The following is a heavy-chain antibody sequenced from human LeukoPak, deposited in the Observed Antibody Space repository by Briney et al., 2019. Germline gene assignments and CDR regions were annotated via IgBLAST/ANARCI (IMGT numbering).Heavy chain of an antibody. CDR3: ARQDRIVATSQAIDY. D-gene: IGHD6-13*01. CDR2: VYHSGST. Sequence: SETLSLTCTVSGGSISSSSYYWGWIRQPPGKGLERIGSVYHSGSTYYNPSLKSRVTISVDTSKNQFSLKLSSVTAADTAVYYCARQDRIVATSQAIDYWGQGTLVTVSS. V-gene: IGHV4-39*01. CDR1: GGSISSSSYY. J-gene: IGHJ4*02.